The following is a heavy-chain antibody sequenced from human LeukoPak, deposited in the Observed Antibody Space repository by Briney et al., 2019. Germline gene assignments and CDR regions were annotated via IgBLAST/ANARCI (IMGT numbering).Heavy chain of an antibody. Sequence: GGSLRLSCAASGFTFSSFAMHWVRQAPGKGLEWVAVISYDGGIKYYADSVKGRFTIPRDNSKNMLFLELNSLRAEDTAVFYCARSREGRKAYYFGYWGQGTLVTVSS. J-gene: IGHJ4*02. CDR3: ARSREGRKAYYFGY. V-gene: IGHV3-30*04. CDR1: GFTFSSFA. CDR2: ISYDGGIK.